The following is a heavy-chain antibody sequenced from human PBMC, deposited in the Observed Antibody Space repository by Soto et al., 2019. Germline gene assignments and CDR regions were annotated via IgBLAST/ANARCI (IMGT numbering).Heavy chain of an antibody. CDR2: IYYSGST. J-gene: IGHJ3*02. D-gene: IGHD3-22*01. V-gene: IGHV4-30-4*01. CDR3: ARVRTMIVVVITPHGAFDI. Sequence: QVQLQESGPGLVKPSQTLSLTCTVSGGSISSGDYYWSWIRQPPGKGLEWIGYIYYSGSTYYNPSLKSRVTISVDTSKNQFSLKLSSVTAADTAVYYCARVRTMIVVVITPHGAFDIWGQGTMVTVSS. CDR1: GGSISSGDYY.